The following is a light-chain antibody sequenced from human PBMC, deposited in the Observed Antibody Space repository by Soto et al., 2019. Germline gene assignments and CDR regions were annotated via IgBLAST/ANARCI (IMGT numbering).Light chain of an antibody. CDR1: QTVNSDY. J-gene: IGKJ5*01. Sequence: EIVLTQSPGTLSLSPGERATLSCRASQTVNSDYLTWYQQKPGQAPRLLIYAASSGATGIPDRFSGSGSETDFTLTINRLEPEDFAVYYCQYYGNSRITFGPVTRLEIK. CDR3: QYYGNSRIT. CDR2: AAS. V-gene: IGKV3-20*01.